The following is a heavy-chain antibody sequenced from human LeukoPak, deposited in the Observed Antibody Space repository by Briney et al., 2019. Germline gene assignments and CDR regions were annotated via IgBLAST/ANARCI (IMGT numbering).Heavy chain of an antibody. CDR3: ARDLIHMAAPVHHLDS. J-gene: IGHJ5*01. CDR1: GYALETYA. Sequence: ASVKVSCKASGYALETYAIAWVRRAPGRGLEWMGWVSARNGASESAAKFQGRLTMITDVSTRTASMEVRSLKSDDTAVYFCARDLIHMAAPVHHLDSWGQGTLVIVSS. D-gene: IGHD6-13*01. CDR2: VSARNGAS. V-gene: IGHV1-18*04.